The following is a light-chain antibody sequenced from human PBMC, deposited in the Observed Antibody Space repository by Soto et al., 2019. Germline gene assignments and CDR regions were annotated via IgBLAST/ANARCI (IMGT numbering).Light chain of an antibody. Sequence: QSMLTHPPSVSSAPGHNVTIACSGSSSNIGDNYVSWYQQLPGTAPKLLIYDNDKRPSGIPDRFSGSKSATSATLGITGLQTGDEADYYCGTWDNSLSDRVFGTGTKVTVL. CDR2: DND. CDR3: GTWDNSLSDRV. CDR1: SSNIGDNY. V-gene: IGLV1-51*01. J-gene: IGLJ1*01.